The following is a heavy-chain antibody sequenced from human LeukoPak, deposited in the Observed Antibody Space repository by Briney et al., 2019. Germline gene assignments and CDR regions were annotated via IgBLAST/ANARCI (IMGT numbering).Heavy chain of an antibody. CDR2: INNRGST. J-gene: IGHJ6*02. V-gene: IGHV4-34*01. D-gene: IGHD3-16*02. CDR3: ARGQAHYDYVWESYRSFGMDV. CDR1: GGSFSGYY. Sequence: SETLSLTCALYGGSFSGYYWSWIRQSPGRGLEWIGEINNRGSTNYNPSLESRVTMSIDPSKNQFSLKLNSVTAADTAVYYCARGQAHYDYVWESYRSFGMDVWGQGTTVTVSS.